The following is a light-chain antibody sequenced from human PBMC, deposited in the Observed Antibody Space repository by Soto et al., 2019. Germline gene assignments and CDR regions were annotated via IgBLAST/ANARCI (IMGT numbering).Light chain of an antibody. CDR3: CSFAGSYSYV. V-gene: IGLV2-11*01. Sequence: QSVLTQPRSVSGSAGQSVTISCTGTSSDVGRYDYVSWYQQYPGEAPKLIIYDVTERPSGVPDRFSGSKSGNTASLTISGLRAEDEAAYSCCSFAGSYSYVFGIGTKVTVL. CDR2: DVT. CDR1: SSDVGRYDY. J-gene: IGLJ1*01.